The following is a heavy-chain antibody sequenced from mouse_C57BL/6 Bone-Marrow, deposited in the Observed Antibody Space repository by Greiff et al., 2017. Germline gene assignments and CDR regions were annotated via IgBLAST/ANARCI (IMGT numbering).Heavy chain of an antibody. J-gene: IGHJ2*01. CDR2: ISNGGGST. D-gene: IGHD3-2*02. CDR1: GFTFSDYY. Sequence: EVQRVESGGGLVQPGGSLKLSCAASGFTFSDYYMYWVRQTPGKRLEWVAYISNGGGSTYYPDTVKGRFTIARDNAKNTLYLQMSRLKSEDTAMYYCARQSSGYSYYFDYWGQGTTLTVSS. V-gene: IGHV5-12*01. CDR3: ARQSSGYSYYFDY.